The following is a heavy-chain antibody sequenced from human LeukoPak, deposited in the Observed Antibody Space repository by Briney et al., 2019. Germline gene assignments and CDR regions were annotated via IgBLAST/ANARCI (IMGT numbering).Heavy chain of an antibody. J-gene: IGHJ3*02. CDR2: ISWNSGSI. CDR1: GFTFDDYA. V-gene: IGHV3-9*01. Sequence: PGRSLRLSCAASGFTFDDYAMHWVRQAPGKGLEWVSGISWNSGSIGYADSVKGRFTISRDNAKNSLYLQMNSLRAEDTAVYYCARGSSTSWQGAFDIWGQGTMVTVSS. CDR3: ARGSSTSWQGAFDI. D-gene: IGHD2-2*01.